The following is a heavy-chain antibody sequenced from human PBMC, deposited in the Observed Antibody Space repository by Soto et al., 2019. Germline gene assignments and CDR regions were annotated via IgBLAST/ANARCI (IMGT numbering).Heavy chain of an antibody. CDR3: GKTTYSRSWYF. Sequence: EVQLLESGGGLVQPGGSLRLSCAGSGFTFNNFHMTWVRHVPGKGLEWVSSISDSGSDTFYADSVRGRFAISRDNSKSTLYLQMNSLGVDDTAIYYCGKTTYSRSWYFWGQGTLVTVSS. V-gene: IGHV3-23*01. CDR1: GFTFNNFH. D-gene: IGHD6-13*01. J-gene: IGHJ4*02. CDR2: ISDSGSDT.